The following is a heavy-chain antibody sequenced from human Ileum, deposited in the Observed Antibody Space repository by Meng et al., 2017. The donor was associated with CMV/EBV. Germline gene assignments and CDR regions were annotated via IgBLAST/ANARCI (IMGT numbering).Heavy chain of an antibody. CDR2: IYTGDNT. Sequence: GESLKISCAASEFTVRSNDMSWVRQAPGKGLEWVSIIYTGDNTNYADSVRGRFTISRDNSKNTLYLQMNSLRADDTAVYYCASFKDQQVGGLYWYFDLWGRGTLVTVSS. CDR1: EFTVRSND. J-gene: IGHJ2*01. D-gene: IGHD6-13*01. V-gene: IGHV3-66*02. CDR3: ASFKDQQVGGLYWYFDL.